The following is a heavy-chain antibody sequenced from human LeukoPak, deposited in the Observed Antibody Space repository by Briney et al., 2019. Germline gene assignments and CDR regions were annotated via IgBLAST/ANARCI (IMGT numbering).Heavy chain of an antibody. D-gene: IGHD6-19*01. CDR1: GFTVSSNY. CDR2: ISGSGGST. J-gene: IGHJ4*02. V-gene: IGHV3-23*01. CDR3: ATLAVAVAYYFDY. Sequence: GGSLRLSCAASGFTVSSNYMSWVRQAPGKGLEWVSAISGSGGSTYYADSVKGRFTISRDNSKNTLYLQMNSLRAEDTAVYYCATLAVAVAYYFDYWGQGTPVTVSS.